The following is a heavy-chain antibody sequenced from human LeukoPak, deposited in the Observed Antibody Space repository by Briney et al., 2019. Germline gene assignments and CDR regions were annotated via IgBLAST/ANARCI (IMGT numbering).Heavy chain of an antibody. CDR3: ARDATRGGDNDY. Sequence: PGGSLRLSCAASGFTFSSYGMHWVRQAPGKGLEWVANINEDGSYKYHADSVKGRLTISRDNAKNSLYLQMNSLRAEDTAVYYCARDATRGGDNDYWGQGTRVIVSS. CDR2: INEDGSYK. V-gene: IGHV3-7*01. J-gene: IGHJ4*02. CDR1: GFTFSSYG. D-gene: IGHD2-21*02.